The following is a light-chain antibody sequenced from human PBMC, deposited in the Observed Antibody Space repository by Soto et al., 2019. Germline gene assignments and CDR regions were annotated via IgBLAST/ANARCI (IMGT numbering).Light chain of an antibody. Sequence: EIVVTQSPATLSVSPGERATLSCRASQSVGNNFAWYQQKPGQAPRLLIFATSTRATGVPARFSGSGSGTEFTLTLSGLQSEDFAVYYCQQYGDWPLTFGGGAKVEIE. J-gene: IGKJ4*01. CDR1: QSVGNN. CDR3: QQYGDWPLT. CDR2: ATS. V-gene: IGKV3-15*01.